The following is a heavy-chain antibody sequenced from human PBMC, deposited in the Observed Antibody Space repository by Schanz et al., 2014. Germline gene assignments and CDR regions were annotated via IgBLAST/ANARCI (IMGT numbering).Heavy chain of an antibody. D-gene: IGHD5-12*01. Sequence: EVHLLDSGGGLVQPGGSLRLSCAASGFTFSSYAMSWVRQAPGKGLEWVSAISGSGGSTYYADSVKGRFTISRDNSKNTLYLQMNSLRAEDTAVYYCARKVVATIGGYYDNWGQGTLVIVSS. J-gene: IGHJ4*02. CDR1: GFTFSSYA. CDR2: ISGSGGST. V-gene: IGHV3-23*01. CDR3: ARKVVATIGGYYDN.